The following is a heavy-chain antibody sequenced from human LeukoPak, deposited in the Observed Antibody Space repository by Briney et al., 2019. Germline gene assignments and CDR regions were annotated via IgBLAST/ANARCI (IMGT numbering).Heavy chain of an antibody. CDR1: GYSFTSYW. Sequence: GESLKISCKGSGYSFTSYWIGWVRQMSGKGLEWMGIIDPGDSDTRYSPSFQGQVTISADKSISTAYLQWSSLKASDTGIYYCARVRYSGYDQADYWGQGTLVTVSS. CDR2: IDPGDSDT. D-gene: IGHD5-12*01. V-gene: IGHV5-51*01. CDR3: ARVRYSGYDQADY. J-gene: IGHJ4*02.